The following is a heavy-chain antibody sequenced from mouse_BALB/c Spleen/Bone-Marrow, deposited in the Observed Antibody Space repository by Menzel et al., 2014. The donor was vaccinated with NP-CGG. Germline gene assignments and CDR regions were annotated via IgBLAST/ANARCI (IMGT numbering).Heavy chain of an antibody. V-gene: IGHV14-3*02. D-gene: IGHD2-2*01. CDR3: TRWLRRYYAMDY. CDR2: IDPANGNT. Sequence: VQLQQSGAELVKPGASVKLSCTASGFNIKDTYMHWVKQRPEQGLEWIGRIDPANGNTKYDPKFQGKATITADTSSNTAYLQLSSLTSEDTAVYYCTRWLRRYYAMDYWGQGTSVTVSS. J-gene: IGHJ4*01. CDR1: GFNIKDTY.